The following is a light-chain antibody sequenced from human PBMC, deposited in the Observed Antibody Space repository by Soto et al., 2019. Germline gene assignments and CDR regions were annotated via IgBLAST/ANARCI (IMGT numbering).Light chain of an antibody. V-gene: IGLV2-8*01. CDR2: EVS. J-gene: IGLJ3*02. CDR3: SSYAGSNNWV. Sequence: QSALTQPPSASGPPGQSVTVSCTGTSSDVGGYNYVSWYQHHPGKAPQVMIYEVSKRPSGVPDRFSGSKSGNTASLTVSGLQAEDEADYYCSSYAGSNNWVFGGGTKLTVL. CDR1: SSDVGGYNY.